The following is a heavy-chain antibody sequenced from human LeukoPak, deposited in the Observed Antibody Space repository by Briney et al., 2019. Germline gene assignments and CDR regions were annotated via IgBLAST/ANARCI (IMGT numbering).Heavy chain of an antibody. J-gene: IGHJ6*03. CDR1: GGSIRSHY. CDR3: AREGTDQYYYYYMDV. CDR2: IYYSGST. D-gene: IGHD3-10*01. Sequence: PSETLSLTCSVSGGSIRSHYWSWIGQPPGKGLEWFGYIYYSGSTNYNPSLKSRVTISLDTSKNQFSLKLSSVTAADTAVYYCAREGTDQYYYYYMDVWGKGTTVTVSS. V-gene: IGHV4-59*11.